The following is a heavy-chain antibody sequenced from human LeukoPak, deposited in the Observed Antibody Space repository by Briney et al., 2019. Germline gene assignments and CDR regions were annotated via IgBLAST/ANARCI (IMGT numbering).Heavy chain of an antibody. CDR3: AVGHYYHSSGYLFDS. D-gene: IGHD3-22*01. Sequence: SQTLSLTCTVSSGSISTGDYYWSWVRQPPGKGLEYIGYIYYSGSTYYNPSLKSRITISVDTSKNQFSLKLSSVTAADTAVYYCAVGHYYHSSGYLFDSWGQGTLVTVSS. J-gene: IGHJ4*02. V-gene: IGHV4-30-4*01. CDR2: IYYSGST. CDR1: SGSISTGDYY.